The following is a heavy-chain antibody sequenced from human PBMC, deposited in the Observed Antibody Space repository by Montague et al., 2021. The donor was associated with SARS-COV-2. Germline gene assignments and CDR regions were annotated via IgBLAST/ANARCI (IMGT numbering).Heavy chain of an antibody. CDR3: ARSVHYYDSSGYFNY. CDR2: ISYDGSNE. D-gene: IGHD3-22*01. J-gene: IGHJ4*02. V-gene: IGHV3-30*04. CDR1: GFTFNSYS. Sequence: SLRLSCAASGFTFNSYSMHWVRQAPGKGLEWVAFISYDGSNENFGKSVKGRFTISRDNPKSTMYLQMNSLRAEDTAIYYCARSVHYYDSSGYFNYWGRGTLVTVSS.